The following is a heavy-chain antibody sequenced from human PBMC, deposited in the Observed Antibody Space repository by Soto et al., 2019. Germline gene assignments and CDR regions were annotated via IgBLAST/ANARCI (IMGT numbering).Heavy chain of an antibody. D-gene: IGHD6-19*01. Sequence: SETLSLTCAVSGDSISSGGFSWSWILQPPGKGLEWIGYIYHSGTSFYNPSLKSRVTISVDGSKNQFSLKLSSVTAADTAVYYCATQWLVYDAFDIWGQGTMVTVSS. CDR3: ATQWLVYDAFDI. CDR2: IYHSGTS. CDR1: GDSISSGGFS. V-gene: IGHV4-30-2*01. J-gene: IGHJ3*02.